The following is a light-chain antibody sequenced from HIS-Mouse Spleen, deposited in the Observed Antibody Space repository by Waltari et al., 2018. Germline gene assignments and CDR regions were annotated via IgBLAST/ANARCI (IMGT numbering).Light chain of an antibody. Sequence: DIQMTQSPSTLSASVGDRVTLTCRASQSISSWLAWYQQKPGKAPKLLIYKASSLESGVPSRFSGSGSGTEFTLTISSLQPDDFATYYCQQSGTFGQGTKVEIK. CDR3: QQSGT. CDR2: KAS. V-gene: IGKV1-5*03. J-gene: IGKJ1*01. CDR1: QSISSW.